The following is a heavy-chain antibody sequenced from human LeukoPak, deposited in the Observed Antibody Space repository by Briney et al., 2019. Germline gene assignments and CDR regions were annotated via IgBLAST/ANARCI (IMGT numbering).Heavy chain of an antibody. CDR3: ARGEDYYDQWYFDY. Sequence: SGTLSLTCAVYGGSFSGYYWTWIRQPPGKGLEWIGEITHSGITNYNPSLKSRVTISVYTSKNQFSLKLSSVTAADTAVYYCARGEDYYDQWYFDYWGQGTLVTVPS. D-gene: IGHD3-22*01. J-gene: IGHJ4*02. CDR1: GGSFSGYY. CDR2: ITHSGIT. V-gene: IGHV4-34*01.